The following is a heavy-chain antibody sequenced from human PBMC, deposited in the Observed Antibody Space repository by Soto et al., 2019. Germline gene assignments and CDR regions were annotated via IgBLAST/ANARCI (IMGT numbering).Heavy chain of an antibody. CDR1: GFTFSDYY. V-gene: IGHV3-11*04. J-gene: IGHJ5*02. CDR2: ISSSSTI. CDR3: ARVIPHIVVVVAATLLESRWFDP. Sequence: VQLVESGGGLVKPGGSLRLSCAASGFTFSDYYMNWVRQAPGKGLKWVSSISSSSTIYYADAVKGRFTISRDNAKNSLYLQMNSLRAEDTAVYYCARVIPHIVVVVAATLLESRWFDPWGQGTLVTVSS. D-gene: IGHD2-15*01.